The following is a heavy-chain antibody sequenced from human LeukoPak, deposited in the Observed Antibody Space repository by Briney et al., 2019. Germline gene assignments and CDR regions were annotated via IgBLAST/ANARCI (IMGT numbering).Heavy chain of an antibody. J-gene: IGHJ4*02. CDR1: GGSFSGYY. Sequence: PSETLSLTCAVYGGSFSGYYWSWIRQPPGKGLEWIGEINHSGSTNYNPSPKSRVTISVDMSKNQFSLKLSSVTAADTAVYYCARGPSYCGGDCYYFDYWGQGTLVTVSS. D-gene: IGHD2-21*02. V-gene: IGHV4-34*01. CDR2: INHSGST. CDR3: ARGPSYCGGDCYYFDY.